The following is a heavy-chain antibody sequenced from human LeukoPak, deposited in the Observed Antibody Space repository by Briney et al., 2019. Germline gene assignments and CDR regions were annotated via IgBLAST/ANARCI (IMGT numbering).Heavy chain of an antibody. CDR2: IYYSGST. CDR3: ASYSSSWYYFDY. CDR1: GGSISSYY. D-gene: IGHD6-13*01. V-gene: IGHV4-59*08. Sequence: SETLSLTCTVSGGSISSYYWSWIRQPPGKGLEWIGYIYYSGSTNYNPSLKSRVTISVDTSKNQFSLKLSSVTAADTAVYYCASYSSSWYYFDYWGQGTLVTVSS. J-gene: IGHJ4*02.